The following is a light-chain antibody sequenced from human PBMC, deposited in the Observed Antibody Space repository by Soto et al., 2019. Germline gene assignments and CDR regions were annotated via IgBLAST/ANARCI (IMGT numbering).Light chain of an antibody. Sequence: EIVMTQSPGTLYVSPGERATLSCRASQSVSTNLAWYQQRPGQAPRLLIYGSSTRAPDTPVRFSGSGSGTEFTLTISSLRSEDGATYYCHQYNNWPPVTFGGGTKVEIK. CDR2: GSS. CDR1: QSVSTN. V-gene: IGKV3-15*01. CDR3: HQYNNWPPVT. J-gene: IGKJ4*01.